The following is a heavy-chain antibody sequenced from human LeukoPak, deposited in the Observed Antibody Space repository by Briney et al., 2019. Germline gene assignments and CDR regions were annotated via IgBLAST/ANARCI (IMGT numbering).Heavy chain of an antibody. Sequence: GSLRLSCAASGFTFRNYWMHWVRQAPGKGLAWVSRVDSDGTDTIYADSVKGRCTISRDNAKNTVFLQMNSLRAEDTAVYYCAKEDSSGWYSDYWGQGTLVTVSS. J-gene: IGHJ4*02. D-gene: IGHD6-19*01. CDR1: GFTFRNYW. CDR3: AKEDSSGWYSDY. V-gene: IGHV3-74*01. CDR2: VDSDGTDT.